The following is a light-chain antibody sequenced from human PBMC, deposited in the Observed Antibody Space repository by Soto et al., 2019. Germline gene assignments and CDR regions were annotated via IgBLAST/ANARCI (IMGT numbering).Light chain of an antibody. V-gene: IGKV1-33*01. CDR3: QQYENLPT. Sequence: IHMAHAPCCLSASLVDRVTITCPGTQNINNYLNWYQQKPGRAPKLLIYDASNLEAGVPSRFRGSGSGTDFTFTISRLQPEDIATYYCQQYENLPTFGQGTRLEIK. CDR2: DAS. CDR1: QNINNY. J-gene: IGKJ5*01.